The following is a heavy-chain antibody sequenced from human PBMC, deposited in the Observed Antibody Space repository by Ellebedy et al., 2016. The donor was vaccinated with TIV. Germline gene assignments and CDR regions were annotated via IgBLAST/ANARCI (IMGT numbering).Heavy chain of an antibody. Sequence: GESLKISXAASGFTFSDYYMSWIRQAPGKGLEWVSYISSSGSTIYYADSVKGRFTISRDNAKNSLYLQMNSLRAEDTAVYYCARDTSRNYDILTGYYTPYYYGMDVWGQGTTVTVSS. CDR3: ARDTSRNYDILTGYYTPYYYGMDV. D-gene: IGHD3-9*01. V-gene: IGHV3-11*01. CDR1: GFTFSDYY. CDR2: ISSSGSTI. J-gene: IGHJ6*02.